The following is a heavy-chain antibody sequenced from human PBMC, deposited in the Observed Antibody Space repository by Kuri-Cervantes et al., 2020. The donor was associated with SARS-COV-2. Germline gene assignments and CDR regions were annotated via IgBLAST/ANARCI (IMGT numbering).Heavy chain of an antibody. CDR3: ARVGGQVAGTLYFQH. J-gene: IGHJ1*01. CDR2: INDSGAT. Sequence: GSLRLSCAVYGGSFSGYQWSWIRQTPGMGLEWFGQINDSGATKYSPSLKSRVIVSMDKSKNQFSLKLSSVTAADTAVYYCARVGGQVAGTLYFQHWGQGTLVTVSS. V-gene: IGHV4-34*01. CDR1: GGSFSGYQ. D-gene: IGHD6-19*01.